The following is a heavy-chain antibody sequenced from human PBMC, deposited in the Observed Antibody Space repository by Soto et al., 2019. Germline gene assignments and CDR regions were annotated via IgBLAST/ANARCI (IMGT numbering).Heavy chain of an antibody. CDR3: TTAVYYDSSGYYPV. Sequence: GSLRLSCAASGFTFSNAWMNWVRQAPGKGLEWVGRIKSKTDGGTTDYAAPVKGRFTISRDDSKNTLYLQMNSLKAEDTAVYYCTTAVYYDSSGYYPVWGQWTTVTVSS. J-gene: IGHJ6*02. CDR1: GFTFSNAW. V-gene: IGHV3-15*07. CDR2: IKSKTDGGTT. D-gene: IGHD3-22*01.